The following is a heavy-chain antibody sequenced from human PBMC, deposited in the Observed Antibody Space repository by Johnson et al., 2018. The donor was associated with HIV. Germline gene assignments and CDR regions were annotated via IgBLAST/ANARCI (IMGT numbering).Heavy chain of an antibody. J-gene: IGHJ3*02. CDR3: ARAPRAFCDGDCYPNAFGI. CDR1: GFTFRSYG. Sequence: VQLVESGGGVVQPGRSLRLSCAVSGFTFRSYGVHWVRQAPGKGLEWVAVISYDGSNEYYADSVKGRFTISRDNAKNSLYLQMNSLRAEDTAVYYCARAPRAFCDGDCYPNAFGIWGQGTMVTVSS. CDR2: ISYDGSNE. V-gene: IGHV3-30*03. D-gene: IGHD2-21*02.